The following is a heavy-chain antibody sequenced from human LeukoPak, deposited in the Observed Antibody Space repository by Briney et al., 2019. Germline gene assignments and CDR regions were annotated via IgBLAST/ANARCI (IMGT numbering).Heavy chain of an antibody. CDR2: IKQDGSEK. V-gene: IGHV3-7*01. J-gene: IGHJ4*02. CDR1: GFTFSSYS. CDR3: ASTRIIAAAAPYYFDY. D-gene: IGHD6-13*01. Sequence: GGSLRLSCAPSGFTFSSYSMNWVRQAPGKGLEWVANIKQDGSEKYYVDSVKGRFTISRDNAKNSLYLQMNSLRAEDTAVYYCASTRIIAAAAPYYFDYWGQGTLVTVSS.